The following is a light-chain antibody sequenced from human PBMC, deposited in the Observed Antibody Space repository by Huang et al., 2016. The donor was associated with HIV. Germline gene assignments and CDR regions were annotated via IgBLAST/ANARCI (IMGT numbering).Light chain of an antibody. CDR2: DAS. CDR3: QQYDQYPFT. Sequence: DIQMTQSPSSLSASVGDRVTLTCQASQDITNFLNWYQQKPGKAPKVLMYDASTLERGVPSRFSGSGSGTDFSFTISSLQPEDIATYYCQQYDQYPFTFGGGTKVEI. V-gene: IGKV1-33*01. J-gene: IGKJ4*01. CDR1: QDITNF.